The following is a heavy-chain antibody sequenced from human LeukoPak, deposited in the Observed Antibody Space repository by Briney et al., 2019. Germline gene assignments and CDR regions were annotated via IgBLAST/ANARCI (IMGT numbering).Heavy chain of an antibody. J-gene: IGHJ4*02. CDR3: ARRYCSSTSCYALGDFDY. Sequence: PGASLRLSCAASGFTFSSYAMHWVRQAPGKGLEWVAVISYDGSNKYYADSVKGRFTISRDNSKNTLYLQMNSLRAEDTAVYYCARRYCSSTSCYALGDFDYWGQGTLVTVSS. CDR2: ISYDGSNK. CDR1: GFTFSSYA. D-gene: IGHD2-2*01. V-gene: IGHV3-30*04.